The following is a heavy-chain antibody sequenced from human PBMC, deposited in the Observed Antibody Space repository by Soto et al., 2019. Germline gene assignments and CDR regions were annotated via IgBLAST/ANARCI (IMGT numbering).Heavy chain of an antibody. D-gene: IGHD4-17*01. CDR3: ARDLGALYGDDGVVGYYGMDV. J-gene: IGHJ6*02. Sequence: ASVKVSCKASGYTLTSYYMHWVRQAPGQGLEWMGIINPSGGSTSSAQKFQGRVTISRDNAKNSLYLQMNSLRAEDTAVYDCARDLGALYGDDGVVGYYGMDVWGQGTTVTVSS. CDR1: GYTLTSYY. V-gene: IGHV1-46*01. CDR2: INPSGGST.